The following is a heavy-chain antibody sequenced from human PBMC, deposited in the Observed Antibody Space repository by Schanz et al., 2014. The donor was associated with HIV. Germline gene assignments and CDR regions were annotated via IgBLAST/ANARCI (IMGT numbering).Heavy chain of an antibody. D-gene: IGHD2-15*01. Sequence: QVPLVQSGSEVKKPGSSVKVSCKASGGTFSIYAISWVRQAPGQGLEWMGGIIPIFGTANYAQKFQGRVTIIADESTSTAYMELSSLRSEDTAVYFCARSASVISSGWCSGNACYSGAFHSWGQGSLVIVSS. CDR2: IIPIFGTA. CDR1: GGTFSIYA. CDR3: ARSASVISSGWCSGNACYSGAFHS. V-gene: IGHV1-69*01. J-gene: IGHJ4*02.